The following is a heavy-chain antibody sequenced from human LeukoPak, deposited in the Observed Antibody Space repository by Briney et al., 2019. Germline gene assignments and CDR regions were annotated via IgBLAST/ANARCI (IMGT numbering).Heavy chain of an antibody. J-gene: IGHJ4*02. CDR3: ARDPGTYYYDSSGYYLDY. D-gene: IGHD3-22*01. Sequence: ASVKVSCKASGYTFTGYYIHWVRQAPGQGLEWMGWISAYNGNTNYAQKLQGRVTMTTDTSTSTAYMELRSLRSDDTAVYYCARDPGTYYYDSSGYYLDYWGQGTLVTVSS. CDR2: ISAYNGNT. CDR1: GYTFTGYY. V-gene: IGHV1-18*04.